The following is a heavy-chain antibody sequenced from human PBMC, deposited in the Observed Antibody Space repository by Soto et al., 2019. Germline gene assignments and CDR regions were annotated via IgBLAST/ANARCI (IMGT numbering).Heavy chain of an antibody. J-gene: IGHJ4*02. CDR2: IYYSGST. CDR3: ARHVPPEAGVIDY. Sequence: SETLSLTCTVSGGSISSSSYYWGWVRQPPGKGLEWIGSIYYSGSTYYNPSLKSRVTISVDTSKNQFSLKLSSVTAADTAVYYCARHVPPEAGVIDYWGQGTLVTVSS. CDR1: GGSISSSSYY. V-gene: IGHV4-39*01. D-gene: IGHD3-3*01.